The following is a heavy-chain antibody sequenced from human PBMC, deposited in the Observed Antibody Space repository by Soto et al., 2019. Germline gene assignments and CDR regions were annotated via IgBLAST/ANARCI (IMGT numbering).Heavy chain of an antibody. D-gene: IGHD2-15*01. J-gene: IGHJ6*03. Sequence: GGSLRLSCAASGFTFSNAWMSWVRQAPGKGLEWVGRIKSKTDGGTTDYAAPVKGRFTISRDDSKNTLDLQMNSLKTEDTAVYYCTTEGSMVDYYYYYMDVWGKGTTVTVSS. CDR1: GFTFSNAW. CDR2: IKSKTDGGTT. V-gene: IGHV3-15*01. CDR3: TTEGSMVDYYYYYMDV.